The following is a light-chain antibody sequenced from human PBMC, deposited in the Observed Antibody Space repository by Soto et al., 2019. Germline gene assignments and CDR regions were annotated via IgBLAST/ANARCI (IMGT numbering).Light chain of an antibody. J-gene: IGKJ4*01. CDR2: GAS. Sequence: IVLTQSPATLSLSPGERATLSCTACQHVTTTYIAWYQQKFGQAPRLLIYGASTRATGTPDRFTGGGFGTDFTLTISRVEPEDFAVYYCQQYDSSFTFGGGTKVEMK. CDR1: QHVTTTY. V-gene: IGKV3-20*01. CDR3: QQYDSSFT.